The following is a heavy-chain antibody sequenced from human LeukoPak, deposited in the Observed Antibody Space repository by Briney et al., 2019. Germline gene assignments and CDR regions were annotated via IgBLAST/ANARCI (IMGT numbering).Heavy chain of an antibody. J-gene: IGHJ4*02. CDR3: AKSAYYDSSGFYREYYFDY. CDR2: ISGSGGST. D-gene: IGHD3-22*01. V-gene: IGHV3-23*01. Sequence: PGGSLRLSCAASGFTFSNYAMNWVRQAPGKGLEWVSDISGSGGSTYYADSVKGRFTISRDNSKNTLYLQLNSLRAGDTAVYYCAKSAYYDSSGFYREYYFDYWGQGTLVTVSS. CDR1: GFTFSNYA.